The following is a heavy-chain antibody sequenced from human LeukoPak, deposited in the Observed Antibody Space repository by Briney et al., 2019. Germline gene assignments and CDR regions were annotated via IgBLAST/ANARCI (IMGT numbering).Heavy chain of an antibody. V-gene: IGHV1-18*01. CDR2: ISAYNGNT. D-gene: IGHD3-3*01. CDR1: GYTFTSYG. Sequence: ASVKVSCKASGYTFTSYGISWVRQAPGQGLEWMGWISAYNGNTNYARKLQGRVTMTTDTSTSTAYMELRSLRSDDTAVYYCARVRAPYYDFWSGYEGYMDVWGKGTTVTVSS. CDR3: ARVRAPYYDFWSGYEGYMDV. J-gene: IGHJ6*03.